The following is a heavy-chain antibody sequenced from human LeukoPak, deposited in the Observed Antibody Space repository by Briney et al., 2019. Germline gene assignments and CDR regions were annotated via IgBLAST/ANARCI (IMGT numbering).Heavy chain of an antibody. D-gene: IGHD6-19*01. J-gene: IGHJ3*02. V-gene: IGHV4-59*12. CDR1: GGSINDYY. CDR2: IYNSGST. CDR3: ARDFIAVAGMRAFDI. Sequence: SETLSLTCTVSGGSINDYYWSWIRQPPGKGLERIGYIYNSGSTNYNPSLKSRVTISVDMSKNQFSLKLTSVTAADTAVYYCARDFIAVAGMRAFDIWGQGTMVTVSS.